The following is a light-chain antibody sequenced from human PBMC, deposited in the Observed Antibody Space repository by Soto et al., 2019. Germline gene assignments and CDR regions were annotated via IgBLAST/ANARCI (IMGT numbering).Light chain of an antibody. CDR2: KTS. Sequence: DIQMTQSPSTLSASVGDRVTITCRASQRISSWLAWYQQKPGKAPKLLIYKTSSLKSGVPSRFSGSGSRTEFTLTINSLQPDDFASYYCQQYDTYPYTFGQGTKLETK. J-gene: IGKJ2*01. V-gene: IGKV1-5*03. CDR1: QRISSW. CDR3: QQYDTYPYT.